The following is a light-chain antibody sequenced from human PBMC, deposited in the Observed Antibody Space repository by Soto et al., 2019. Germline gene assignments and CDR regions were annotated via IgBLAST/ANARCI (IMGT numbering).Light chain of an antibody. J-gene: IGKJ1*01. Sequence: DIQMTQSPSSLSASVGDRVTITCRASQVISNYLAWYQQKPGKVPKLLIYAASTLQSGVPSRFSGSGSGTDFTLTISSLQPEDVAIYYCQKYNSVPWTFGQGTKVGIK. CDR1: QVISNY. V-gene: IGKV1-27*01. CDR3: QKYNSVPWT. CDR2: AAS.